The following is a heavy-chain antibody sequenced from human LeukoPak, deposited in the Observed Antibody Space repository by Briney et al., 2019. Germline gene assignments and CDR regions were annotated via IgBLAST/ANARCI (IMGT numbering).Heavy chain of an antibody. D-gene: IGHD2-2*01. Sequence: GGSLRLSCAASGFTFSSYEMNWVRQAPGKGLEWVSYISSSGSTIYYADSVKGRFTISRDNSKNTLYLQMNSLRAEDTAVYYCAKDIAPYQLHEVEFDNWGQGTLVTVSS. CDR3: AKDIAPYQLHEVEFDN. CDR1: GFTFSSYE. J-gene: IGHJ4*02. CDR2: ISSSGSTI. V-gene: IGHV3-48*03.